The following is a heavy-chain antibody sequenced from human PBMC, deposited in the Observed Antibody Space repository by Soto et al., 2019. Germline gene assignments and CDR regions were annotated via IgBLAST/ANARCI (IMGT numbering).Heavy chain of an antibody. Sequence: SETLSLTCAVYGGSFSGYYWSWIRQPPGKGLEWIGEINHSGSTNYNPSLKSRVTISVDTSKNQFSLKLSSVTAADTAVYYCARVMDCSGGSCYEYGPVFDYWGQGTLVTVSS. CDR1: GGSFSGYY. V-gene: IGHV4-34*01. D-gene: IGHD2-15*01. J-gene: IGHJ4*02. CDR2: INHSGST. CDR3: ARVMDCSGGSCYEYGPVFDY.